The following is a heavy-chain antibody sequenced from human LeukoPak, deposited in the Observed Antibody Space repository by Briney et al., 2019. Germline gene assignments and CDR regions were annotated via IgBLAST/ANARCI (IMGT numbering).Heavy chain of an antibody. J-gene: IGHJ4*02. V-gene: IGHV3-9*01. D-gene: IGHD6-13*01. CDR3: AKSLLGSTWGYFDR. CDR2: ISRNGDNT. CDR1: GFTFDNYA. Sequence: GESLRLSCTASGFTFDNYAMHWVRQTPGRGLEWVSGISRNGDNTDYADSVKGRFTISRDNRKSSLYLQMNGLGAEDTALYYCAKSLLGSTWGYFDRWGQGTLVTVSS.